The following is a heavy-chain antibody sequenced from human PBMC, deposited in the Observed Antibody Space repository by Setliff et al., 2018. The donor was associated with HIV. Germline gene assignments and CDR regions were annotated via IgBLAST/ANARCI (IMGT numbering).Heavy chain of an antibody. CDR1: GDSITSRPY. CDR3: TGAGQWLGEIDY. V-gene: IGHV4-4*07. D-gene: IGHD6-19*01. J-gene: IGHJ4*02. Sequence: SETLSLTCTVSGDSITSRPYWTWVRQPAGKGLEWIGRIYTSGSTNYNPSLKSRVSMSIDTSDNQFSLNLNSVTAADTAVYYCTGAGQWLGEIDYWGQGTLVTVSS. CDR2: IYTSGST.